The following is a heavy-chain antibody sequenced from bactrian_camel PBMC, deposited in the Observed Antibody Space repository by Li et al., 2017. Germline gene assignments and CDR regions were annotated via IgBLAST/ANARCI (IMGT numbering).Heavy chain of an antibody. CDR3: AADRAVRGYSDYVSCTRLIREGQKRGY. CDR2: LDSDGRI. J-gene: IGHJ6*01. CDR1: VSSANDYC. V-gene: IGHV3S10*01. Sequence: VESGGGSVQAGGSLRLSCAVSVSSANDYCLGWFRQASGKEREWVGSLDSDGRINYADSVKGRFTISKDNRKNILYLQMNSLKPEDTAMYFCAADRAVRGYSDYVSCTRLIREGQKRGYWGQGTQVTVS. D-gene: IGHD4*01.